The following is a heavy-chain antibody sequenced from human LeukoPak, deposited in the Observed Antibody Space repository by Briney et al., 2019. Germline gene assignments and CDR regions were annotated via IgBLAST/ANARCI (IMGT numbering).Heavy chain of an antibody. V-gene: IGHV1-8*01. Sequence: ASVKVSCKASGYTFTSYDINWVRQATGQGLGWMGWMNPNSGNTGYAQKFQGRVTMTRNTSISTAYMELSSLRSEDTAVYYCASLLDYGDYVPRPWGQGTLVTVSS. CDR1: GYTFTSYD. D-gene: IGHD4-17*01. CDR2: MNPNSGNT. J-gene: IGHJ5*02. CDR3: ASLLDYGDYVPRP.